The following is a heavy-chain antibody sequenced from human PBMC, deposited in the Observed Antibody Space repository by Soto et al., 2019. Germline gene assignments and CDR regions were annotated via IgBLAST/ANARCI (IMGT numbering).Heavy chain of an antibody. CDR1: GFTVSSNY. CDR2: IYSGGST. D-gene: IGHD2-2*02. J-gene: IGHJ3*02. CDR3: ASVGDCSSTSRHNPLAFDI. Sequence: PGGSLRLSCAASGFTVSSNYMSWVRQAPGKGLEWVSVIYSGGSTYYADSVKGRFTISRDNSKNTLYLQMNSLRAEDTAVYYCASVGDCSSTSRHNPLAFDIWGQGTMVTVSS. V-gene: IGHV3-53*01.